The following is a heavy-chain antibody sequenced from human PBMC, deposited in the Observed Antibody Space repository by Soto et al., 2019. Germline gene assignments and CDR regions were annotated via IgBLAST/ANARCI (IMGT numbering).Heavy chain of an antibody. CDR3: VRDGTKTLRDWFDP. J-gene: IGHJ5*02. V-gene: IGHV4-4*02. Sequence: KASETRSLTCAVSGGSISSSSWWSWVRQPPGKGLEWIGRIYATGTTDYNPSLKSRVMMSVDTSKKQFSLKLRSVTAADTAVYYCVRDGTKTLRDWFDPWGQGISVTVSS. CDR1: GGSISSSSW. CDR2: IYATGTT. D-gene: IGHD1-1*01.